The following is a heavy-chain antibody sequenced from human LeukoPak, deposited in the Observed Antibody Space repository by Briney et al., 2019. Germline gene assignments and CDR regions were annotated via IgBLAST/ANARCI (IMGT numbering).Heavy chain of an antibody. CDR2: IYYTGST. J-gene: IGHJ4*02. CDR3: ARVGGWEPKLHGVTFDY. Sequence: SETLSLTCTVPGGSISRYYWSWIRQPPGQGLEWIGYIYYTGSTNYNPSLKSRVTMSADTSKNQFSLKLSSVTAADTAVYFCARVGGWEPKLHGVTFDYLGQGTLVTVSS. D-gene: IGHD1-26*01. CDR1: GGSISRYY. V-gene: IGHV4-59*01.